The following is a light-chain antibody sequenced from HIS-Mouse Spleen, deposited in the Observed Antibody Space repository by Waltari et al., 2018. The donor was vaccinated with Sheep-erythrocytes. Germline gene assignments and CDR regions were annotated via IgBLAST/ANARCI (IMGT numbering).Light chain of an antibody. CDR3: CSYAGSYNHV. V-gene: IGLV2-11*01. CDR2: DVS. Sequence: QSALTQPRSVSGSPGQSVTISCTGTSSDVGGYNYDSWYQQHPGKAPKLMIYDVSKRPSGFPDRFSGSKSDNTASLTISGLQAEDEADYYCCSYAGSYNHVFATGTKVTVL. J-gene: IGLJ1*01. CDR1: SSDVGGYNY.